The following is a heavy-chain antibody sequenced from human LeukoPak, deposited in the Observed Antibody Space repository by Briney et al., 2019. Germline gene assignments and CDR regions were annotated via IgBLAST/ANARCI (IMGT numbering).Heavy chain of an antibody. CDR3: AREEWQWLVLDY. Sequence: ASVKVSCKASGYTFTSYGISWVRQAPGQGLEWMGWISAYNGNTNYAQKLQGRVTMTTDTSASTAYMELSSLRSEDMAVYYCAREEWQWLVLDYWGQGTLVTVSS. V-gene: IGHV1-18*03. CDR1: GYTFTSYG. D-gene: IGHD6-19*01. CDR2: ISAYNGNT. J-gene: IGHJ4*02.